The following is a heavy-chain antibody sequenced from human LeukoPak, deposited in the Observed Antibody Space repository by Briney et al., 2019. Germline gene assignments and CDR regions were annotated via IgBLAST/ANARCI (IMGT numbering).Heavy chain of an antibody. V-gene: IGHV4-59*12. CDR3: ARALVVPALDAFDI. CDR1: GGSISGYY. J-gene: IGHJ3*02. Sequence: SETLSLTCTVSGGSISGYYWSWIRQSPGKGLEWIGYIYYSGSTDYNPSLKSRVTISVDTSKNQFSLKLSSVTAADTAVYYCARALVVPALDAFDIWGQGTMVTVSS. D-gene: IGHD2-2*01. CDR2: IYYSGST.